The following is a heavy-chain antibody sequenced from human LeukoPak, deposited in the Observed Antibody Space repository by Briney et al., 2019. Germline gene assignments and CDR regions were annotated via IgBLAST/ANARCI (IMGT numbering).Heavy chain of an antibody. J-gene: IGHJ1*01. V-gene: IGHV3-66*01. CDR3: ASDSYSPEYFQH. D-gene: IGHD2-15*01. CDR1: GFTFSSYA. Sequence: PGGSLRLSCAASGFTFSSYAMSWVRQAPGKGVEWVSVIYSGGSTFYADSVKGRFTISRDNSKNTLYLQMNSLSAEDTAVYYCASDSYSPEYFQHWGQGTLVTVSS. CDR2: IYSGGST.